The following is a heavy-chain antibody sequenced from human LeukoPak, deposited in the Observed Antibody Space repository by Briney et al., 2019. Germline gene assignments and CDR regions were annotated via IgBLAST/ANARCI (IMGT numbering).Heavy chain of an antibody. D-gene: IGHD3-10*01. CDR1: GYTFARYG. Sequence: ASVKVSCKASGYTFARYGISWVRQAPGQGLEWMGWISAKSGYTNYAQNLQGRLTMTTDTPTSTAYMELRSLRADDTAMYYCTRDPAHEEVRGIFIPYFDCWGQGTLVTVSS. CDR2: ISAKSGYT. CDR3: TRDPAHEEVRGIFIPYFDC. J-gene: IGHJ4*02. V-gene: IGHV1-18*01.